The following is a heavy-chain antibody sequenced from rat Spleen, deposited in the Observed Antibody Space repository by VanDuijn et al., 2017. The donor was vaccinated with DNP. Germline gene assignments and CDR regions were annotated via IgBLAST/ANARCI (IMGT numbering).Heavy chain of an antibody. V-gene: IGHV5-20*01. CDR2: LSFDGDTS. J-gene: IGHJ2*01. Sequence: EVRLVESGGGLVQPGRSLKLSCAASGFPFSDYFMAWVRQAPTKSLEWVASLSFDGDTSYYRDSVKGRFTISRDNAKSTLYLQMNSLRSEDTATYYCVRVNWVPDYWGQGVMVTVSP. CDR3: VRVNWVPDY. D-gene: IGHD5-1*01. CDR1: GFPFSDYF.